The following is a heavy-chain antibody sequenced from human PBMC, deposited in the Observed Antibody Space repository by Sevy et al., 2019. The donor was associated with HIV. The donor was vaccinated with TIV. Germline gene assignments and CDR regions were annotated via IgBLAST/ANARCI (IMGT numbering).Heavy chain of an antibody. Sequence: ASVKVSCKASGHTLTDLSMHWVRQAPGKGFEWIGRFDPEDGERIYAQKFQGRVTMTEETSTDTAYMELSSLGSEDMAVYYCSATREYYSDSYGYFDYWGQGTLVTVSS. V-gene: IGHV1-24*01. CDR1: GHTLTDLS. CDR3: SATREYYSDSYGYFDY. J-gene: IGHJ4*02. D-gene: IGHD3-22*01. CDR2: FDPEDGER.